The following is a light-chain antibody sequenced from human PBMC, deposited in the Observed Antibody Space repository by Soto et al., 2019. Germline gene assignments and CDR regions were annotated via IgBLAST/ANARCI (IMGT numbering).Light chain of an antibody. J-gene: IGLJ1*01. Sequence: QAVVTQEPSVTVSPGGSVTLTCGSSTGAVTSGHYPYWFQQKPGQAPRTLIYDTSKKHSWTPARFSGSLLGGKAALTLSGAQPEDEAEYYCLLSYNGVRYVFGTGTKVTVL. CDR2: DTS. V-gene: IGLV7-46*01. CDR1: TGAVTSGHY. CDR3: LLSYNGVRYV.